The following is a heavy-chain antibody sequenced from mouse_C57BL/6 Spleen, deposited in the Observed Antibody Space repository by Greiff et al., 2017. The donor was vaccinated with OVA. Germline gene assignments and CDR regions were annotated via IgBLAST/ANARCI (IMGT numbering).Heavy chain of an antibody. CDR3: ASSPSYYYGSSLNWYFDV. D-gene: IGHD1-1*01. CDR1: GYTFTDYN. J-gene: IGHJ1*03. Sequence: EVQRVESGPELVKPGASVKIPCKASGYTFTDYNMDWVKQSHGKSLEWIGDINPNNGGTIYNQKFKGKATLTVDKSSSTAYMELRSLTSEDTAVYYCASSPSYYYGSSLNWYFDVWGTGTTVTVSS. CDR2: INPNNGGT. V-gene: IGHV1-18*01.